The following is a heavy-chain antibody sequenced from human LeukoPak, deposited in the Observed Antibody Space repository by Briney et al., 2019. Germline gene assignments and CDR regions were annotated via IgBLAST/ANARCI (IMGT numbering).Heavy chain of an antibody. Sequence: GGSLRLSCAASGFTFSTYAMSWVRQAPGKGLEWVSAISGSGGDTYYADSVKGRFAISRDNSKNTLYLQMNSLRAEDTAVYYCAKLGTTYDFWSGYYYWGQGILVTVSS. CDR2: ISGSGGDT. D-gene: IGHD3-3*01. J-gene: IGHJ4*02. CDR3: AKLGTTYDFWSGYYY. V-gene: IGHV3-23*01. CDR1: GFTFSTYA.